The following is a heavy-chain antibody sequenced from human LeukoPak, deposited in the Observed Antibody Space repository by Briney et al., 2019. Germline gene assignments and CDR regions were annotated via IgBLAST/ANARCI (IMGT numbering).Heavy chain of an antibody. CDR2: IKSKTDGGTT. Sequence: KPGGSLRLSCAASGSTFSNAWMSWVRQAPGKGLEWVGRIKSKTDGGTTDYAAPVKGRFTISRDDSKNTLYLQMNSLKTEDTAVYYCTTDLSSSSWYSDGVNFDYWGQGTLVTVSS. V-gene: IGHV3-15*01. CDR3: TTDLSSSSWYSDGVNFDY. CDR1: GSTFSNAW. J-gene: IGHJ4*02. D-gene: IGHD6-13*01.